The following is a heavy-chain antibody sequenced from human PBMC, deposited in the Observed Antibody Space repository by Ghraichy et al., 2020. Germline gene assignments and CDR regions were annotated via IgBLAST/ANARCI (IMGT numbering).Heavy chain of an antibody. CDR3: AKDIGGAATVSDAFDI. D-gene: IGHD2-15*01. J-gene: IGHJ3*02. V-gene: IGHV3-43*02. CDR1: GFTFDDYA. Sequence: GESLNISCAASGFTFDDYAMHWVRQAPGKGLEWVSLISGDGGSTYYADSVKGRFTISRDISKNSLYLQMNSLRTEDTALYYCAKDIGGAATVSDAFDIWGQGTKVTVSS. CDR2: ISGDGGST.